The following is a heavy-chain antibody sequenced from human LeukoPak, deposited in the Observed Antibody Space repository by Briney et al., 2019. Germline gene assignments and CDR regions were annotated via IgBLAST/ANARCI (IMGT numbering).Heavy chain of an antibody. CDR3: AREWVVVDYYYGMDV. CDR2: MNPNSGNT. CDR1: GYTFTSYD. J-gene: IGHJ6*02. D-gene: IGHD2-15*01. Sequence: ASVKVSCKASGYTFTSYDINWVRQATGQGLEWMGWMNPNSGNTGYAQKLQGRVTMTTDTSTSTAYMELRSLRSDDTAVYYCAREWVVVDYYYGMDVWGQGTTVTVSS. V-gene: IGHV1-8*01.